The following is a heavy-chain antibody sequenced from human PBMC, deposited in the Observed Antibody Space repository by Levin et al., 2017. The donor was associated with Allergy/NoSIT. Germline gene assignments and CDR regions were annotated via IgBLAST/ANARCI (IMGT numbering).Heavy chain of an antibody. J-gene: IGHJ6*03. CDR1: GDTLSQHA. CDR2: IIPMFGTT. CDR3: AYGPIGLYSGHSYQYYMGV. D-gene: IGHD5-12*01. V-gene: IGHV1-69*01. Sequence: KISCKVSGDTLSQHAISWVRQAPGQGLEWMGRIIPMFGTTVYSQKFEGRVTITADGSTSTAYMEVGGLRYEDTAVYYCAYGPIGLYSGHSYQYYMGVWGRGATVTVSS.